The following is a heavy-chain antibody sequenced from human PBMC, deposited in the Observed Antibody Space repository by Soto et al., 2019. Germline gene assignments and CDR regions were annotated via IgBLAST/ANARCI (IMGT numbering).Heavy chain of an antibody. CDR2: INAGNGNT. CDR3: ARGYGGPIGWFDP. Sequence: QVQLVQSGAEVKKPGASVKVSCKASGYTFTSYAMHWVRQAPGQRLEWMGWINAGNGNTKYSQKFQGRVTITRDTSASTAYMELSSLRSADTAVYYCARGYGGPIGWFDPWGQGTLGTVSS. J-gene: IGHJ5*02. D-gene: IGHD3-16*01. V-gene: IGHV1-3*01. CDR1: GYTFTSYA.